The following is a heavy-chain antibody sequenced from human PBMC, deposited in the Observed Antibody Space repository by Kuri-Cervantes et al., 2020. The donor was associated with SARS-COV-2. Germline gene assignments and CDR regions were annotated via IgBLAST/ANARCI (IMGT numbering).Heavy chain of an antibody. J-gene: IGHJ6*02. CDR1: GFFFSKYS. Sequence: GEFLKISYAASGFFFSKYSMNWVRQPPGKGLEWVSTIVGPSNSYIYYVDPVKVLFTMSRDNAKVSLYLQMNSLRADDTAVYYCARIYYYYGMDVWGQGTTVTVSS. CDR2: IVGPSNSYI. V-gene: IGHV3-21*06. CDR3: ARIYYYYGMDV.